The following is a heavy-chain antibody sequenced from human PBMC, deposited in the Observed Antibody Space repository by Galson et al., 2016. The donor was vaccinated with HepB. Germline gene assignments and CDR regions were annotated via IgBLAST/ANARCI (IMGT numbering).Heavy chain of an antibody. V-gene: IGHV3-53*01. CDR3: ARDPRATVTKSGGNYYYYVMGG. D-gene: IGHD4-17*01. Sequence: SLRLSCAASGFTVSGNYMNWVRQAPGKGLEWVSVIYSGGNTYYADSVKGRFTISRDSFKNTLSLQMNSLRAEDTAVYYCARDPRATVTKSGGNYYYYVMGGWGHGSTVTVSS. CDR2: IYSGGNT. CDR1: GFTVSGNY. J-gene: IGHJ6*01.